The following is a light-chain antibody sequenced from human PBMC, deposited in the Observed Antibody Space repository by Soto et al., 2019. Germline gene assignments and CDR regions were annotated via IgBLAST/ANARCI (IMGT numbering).Light chain of an antibody. CDR1: SSDVGGYNY. CDR3: SSYAGSNNFV. J-gene: IGLJ1*01. V-gene: IGLV2-8*01. Sequence: QSVLTQPPSASRSPGQSVPISFTGTSSDVGGYNYVSWYQQHPGKAPKLMIYEVSKRPSGVPDRFSGSKSGNTASLTVSGLQAEDEADYYCSSYAGSNNFVFGTGTKVTVL. CDR2: EVS.